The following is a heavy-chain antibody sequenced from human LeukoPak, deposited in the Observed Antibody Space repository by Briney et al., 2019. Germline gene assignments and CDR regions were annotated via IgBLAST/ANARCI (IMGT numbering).Heavy chain of an antibody. Sequence: GGSLRLSCAASDFTFSSYPMNWVRQAPGKGLEWVSSIGTSSDSIYYADSVKGRFTISRDNAKNSLYLQMNSLRAEDTAVYYCARDPYYDFWSGYYSYWGQGTLVTVSS. D-gene: IGHD3-3*01. CDR2: IGTSSDSI. CDR3: ARDPYYDFWSGYYSY. V-gene: IGHV3-21*01. CDR1: DFTFSSYP. J-gene: IGHJ4*02.